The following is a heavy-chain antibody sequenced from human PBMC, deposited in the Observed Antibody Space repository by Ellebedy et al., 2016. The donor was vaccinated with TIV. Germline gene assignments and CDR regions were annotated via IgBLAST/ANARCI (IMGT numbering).Heavy chain of an antibody. D-gene: IGHD5-24*01. J-gene: IGHJ4*02. V-gene: IGHV2-5*02. CDR3: AHRQNGFRGFDF. Sequence: SGPTLVKPTQTLTLTCTFSGFSLITSGESVGWIRQSPGKALEWLALIYWDDEKLYSPSLNRRLTVTKDTSKNQVVLAMTNVDPVDTATYYCAHRQNGFRGFDFWGQGILVTVSS. CDR2: IYWDDEK. CDR1: GFSLITSGES.